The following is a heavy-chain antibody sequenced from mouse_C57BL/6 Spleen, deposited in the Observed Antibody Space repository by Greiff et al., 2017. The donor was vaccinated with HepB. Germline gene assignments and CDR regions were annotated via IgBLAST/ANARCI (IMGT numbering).Heavy chain of an antibody. CDR2: IYPRSGNT. Sequence: QVQLKQSGAELARPGASVKLSCKASGYTFTSYGISWVKQRTGQGLEWIGEIYPRSGNTYYNEKFKGKATLTADKSSSTAYMELRSLTSEDSAVYFCARWGGSSPYYYAMDYWGQGTSVTVSS. J-gene: IGHJ4*01. D-gene: IGHD1-1*01. V-gene: IGHV1-81*01. CDR1: GYTFTSYG. CDR3: ARWGGSSPYYYAMDY.